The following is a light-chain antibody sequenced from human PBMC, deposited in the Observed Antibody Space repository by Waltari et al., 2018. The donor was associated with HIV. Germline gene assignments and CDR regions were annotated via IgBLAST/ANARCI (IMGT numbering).Light chain of an antibody. V-gene: IGKV3-11*01. Sequence: EIVLTQSPATLSLSPGARATLSCRASQSVRTSLRWYQQKPGQAPRLPISHASNMATGIPARFSGSGSGTDFTLTISSLEPEDFAFYYCLQWSNWPLTFGPGTRVDVK. CDR3: LQWSNWPLT. CDR2: HAS. J-gene: IGKJ3*01. CDR1: QSVRTS.